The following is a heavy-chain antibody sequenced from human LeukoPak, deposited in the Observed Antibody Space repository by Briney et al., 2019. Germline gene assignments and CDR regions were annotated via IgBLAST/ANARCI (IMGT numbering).Heavy chain of an antibody. CDR1: GGTFSSYA. V-gene: IGHV1-69*05. CDR2: IIPIFGTA. CDR3: ARGGRETYSSSWYFDY. D-gene: IGHD6-13*01. J-gene: IGHJ4*02. Sequence: SVKVSCKASGGTFSSYAISWVRQAPGQGLEWMGGIIPIFGTANYAQKFQGRVTMTRDMSTSTVYMELSSLRSEDTAVYYCARGGRETYSSSWYFDYWGQGTLVTVSS.